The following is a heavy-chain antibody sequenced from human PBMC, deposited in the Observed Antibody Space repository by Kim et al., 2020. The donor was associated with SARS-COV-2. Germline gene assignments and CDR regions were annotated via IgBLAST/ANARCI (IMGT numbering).Heavy chain of an antibody. D-gene: IGHD3-9*01. J-gene: IGHJ6*02. V-gene: IGHV3-21*01. CDR3: ARFDYDILKGYGMDV. CDR2: ISSSSTFI. CDR1: GFTFNTYS. Sequence: GGSLRLSCAASGFTFNTYSMNWVRQAPGKGLEWVSSISSSSTFIYYADSVQGRFTVSRDNAKNSLYLQMNSLRAEDTAVYYCARFDYDILKGYGMDVLG.